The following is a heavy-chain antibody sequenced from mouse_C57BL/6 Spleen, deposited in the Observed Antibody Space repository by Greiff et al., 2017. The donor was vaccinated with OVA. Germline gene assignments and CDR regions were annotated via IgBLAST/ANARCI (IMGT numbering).Heavy chain of an antibody. Sequence: VQLQQSGPELVKPGASVKMSCKASGYTFTDYNMHWVKQSHGKSLEWIGYINPNNGGTSYNQKFKGKATLTVNKSSSTAYMELRSLESEDSAVYYCAHYDYGEGYFDYWGQGTTLTVSS. D-gene: IGHD2-4*01. CDR3: AHYDYGEGYFDY. J-gene: IGHJ2*01. CDR2: INPNNGGT. V-gene: IGHV1-22*01. CDR1: GYTFTDYN.